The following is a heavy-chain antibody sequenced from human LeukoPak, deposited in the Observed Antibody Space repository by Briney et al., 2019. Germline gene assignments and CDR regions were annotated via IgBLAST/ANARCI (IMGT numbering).Heavy chain of an antibody. Sequence: GGSLRLSCAASGFTFSSYAMSWVRQAPGKGLEWVSAISGGGGSTYYADSVKGRFTISRDNSKNTLYLQMNSLRAEDTAVYYCAKLISGSSNRLDYRGQGTLVTVSS. CDR2: ISGGGGST. CDR3: AKLISGSSNRLDY. V-gene: IGHV3-23*01. CDR1: GFTFSSYA. D-gene: IGHD1-26*01. J-gene: IGHJ4*02.